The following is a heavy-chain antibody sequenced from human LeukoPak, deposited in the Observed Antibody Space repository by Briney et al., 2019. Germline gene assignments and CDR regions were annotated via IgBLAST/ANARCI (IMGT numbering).Heavy chain of an antibody. CDR2: IKQDGSEK. Sequence: GGSLRLSCAASGFTFSSYWMSWVRQAPGKGLEWVANIKQDGSEKYYVDSVKGRFTISRDNAKNSLYLQMNSLRAEDTAVYYCARDRDYENSGSCYRYWGQGTLVTVSS. J-gene: IGHJ4*02. V-gene: IGHV3-7*01. D-gene: IGHD1-26*01. CDR1: GFTFSSYW. CDR3: ARDRDYENSGSCYRY.